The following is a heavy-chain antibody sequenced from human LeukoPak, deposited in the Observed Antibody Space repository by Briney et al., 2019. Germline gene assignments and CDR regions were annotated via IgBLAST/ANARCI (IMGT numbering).Heavy chain of an antibody. CDR3: ARTSQRYFDWLLAGAFDI. J-gene: IGHJ3*02. CDR1: GFTFSSYG. Sequence: GGSLRLSCAASGFTFSSYGMHWVRQAPGKGLEWVAVISYDGSNQYYADSVRGRFTISRDNSKNTLYLQMNSLRGADTAVYYCARTSQRYFDWLLAGAFDIWGQGTMVTVSS. CDR2: ISYDGSNQ. V-gene: IGHV3-30*03. D-gene: IGHD3-9*01.